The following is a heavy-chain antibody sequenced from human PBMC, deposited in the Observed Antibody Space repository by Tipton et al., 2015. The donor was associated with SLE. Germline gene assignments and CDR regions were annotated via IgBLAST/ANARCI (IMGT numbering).Heavy chain of an antibody. Sequence: TLSLTCAVYGGSFSGYYWSWIRQPPGKGLEWIGEINHSGSTNYNPSLKSRVTISVDTSKNQFSLKLSSVTAADTAVYYCARGAPEAVGVGSGWIDYWGQGNLGTVS. D-gene: IGHD6-19*01. V-gene: IGHV4-34*01. J-gene: IGHJ4*02. CDR1: GGSFSGYY. CDR2: INHSGST. CDR3: ARGAPEAVGVGSGWIDY.